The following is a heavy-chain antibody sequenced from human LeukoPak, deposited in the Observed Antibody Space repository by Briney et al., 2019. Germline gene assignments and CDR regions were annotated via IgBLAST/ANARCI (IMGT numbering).Heavy chain of an antibody. J-gene: IGHJ4*02. CDR2: ISYVGSNK. Sequence: GGSLRLSCAASGFTFSSYAMHWVRQAPGKGLEWVAFISYVGSNKYYADSVKGRFTISRDNSKDTLYLQMNSLRAEDTAVYYCAKTGERDYWGRGTLVTVSS. CDR3: AKTGERDY. D-gene: IGHD7-27*01. V-gene: IGHV3-30-3*02. CDR1: GFTFSSYA.